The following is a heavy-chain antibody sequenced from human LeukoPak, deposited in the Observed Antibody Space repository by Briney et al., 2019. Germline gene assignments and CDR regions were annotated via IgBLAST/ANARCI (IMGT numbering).Heavy chain of an antibody. CDR1: GYSFTSYW. CDR2: IYPGDSDT. D-gene: IGHD3-9*01. Sequence: KRGESLKISCKGSGYSFTSYWIGWVRQMPGKGLEWMGIIYPGDSDTRYSPSFQGQVTISADKSNSTAYLKWSSLKASDTAMYYCARQPNYDILTGYYCYGMDVWGQGTTVTVSS. V-gene: IGHV5-51*01. J-gene: IGHJ6*02. CDR3: ARQPNYDILTGYYCYGMDV.